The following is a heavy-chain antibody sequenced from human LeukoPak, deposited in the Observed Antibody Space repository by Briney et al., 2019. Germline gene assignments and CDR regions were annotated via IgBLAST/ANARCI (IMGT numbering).Heavy chain of an antibody. CDR1: GYSISSGYY. J-gene: IGHJ4*02. Sequence: SETLSLTCIVSGYSISSGYYWGWIRQPPGKGLEWIGEIYHSGSTNYNPSLKSRVTISVDKSKNQFSLKLSSVTAADTAVYYCARYGIAAVMLDYWGQGTLVTVSS. CDR2: IYHSGST. D-gene: IGHD6-13*01. CDR3: ARYGIAAVMLDY. V-gene: IGHV4-38-2*02.